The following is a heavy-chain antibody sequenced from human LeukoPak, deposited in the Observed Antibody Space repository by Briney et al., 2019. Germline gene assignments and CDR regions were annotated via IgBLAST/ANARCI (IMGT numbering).Heavy chain of an antibody. V-gene: IGHV1-2*02. D-gene: IGHD2-2*01. CDR2: INPNSGGT. CDR3: ARGRVVPAAPFDY. CDR1: GYTFTGYY. Sequence: ASVKVSRKASGYTFTGYYMHWVRQAPGQGLEWMGWINPNSGGTNYAQKFQGRVTMTRDTSISTAYMELSRLRSDDTAVYYCARGRVVPAAPFDYWGQGTLVTVSS. J-gene: IGHJ4*02.